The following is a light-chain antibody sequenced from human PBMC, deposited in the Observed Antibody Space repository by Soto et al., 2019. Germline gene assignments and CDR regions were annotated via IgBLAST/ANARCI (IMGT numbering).Light chain of an antibody. CDR2: AAS. CDR1: QGIDNW. V-gene: IGKV1-17*03. J-gene: IGKJ2*01. CDR3: LQHNTYPYT. Sequence: IQMTQSPSIVSASVGDRVTISCRASQGIDNWLAWYQQKPGKAPKLLIHAASSLQSGVPSRFSGSGSGTEFSLTISTLQPEDSATYYCLQHNTYPYTFGQGTKLEIK.